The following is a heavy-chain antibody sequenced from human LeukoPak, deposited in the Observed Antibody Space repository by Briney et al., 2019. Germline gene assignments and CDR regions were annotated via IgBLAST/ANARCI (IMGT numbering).Heavy chain of an antibody. V-gene: IGHV3-30*02. J-gene: IGHJ4*02. CDR2: IRYDGSNK. Sequence: GGSLRLSCAASGFTFSSYGMHWVRQAPGKGLERVAFIRYDGSNKYYADSVKGRFTISRDNSKNTLYLQMNSLRAEDTAVYYCAKDLGYSYGFLDYWRQGTLVSVS. CDR3: AKDLGYSYGFLDY. D-gene: IGHD5-18*01. CDR1: GFTFSSYG.